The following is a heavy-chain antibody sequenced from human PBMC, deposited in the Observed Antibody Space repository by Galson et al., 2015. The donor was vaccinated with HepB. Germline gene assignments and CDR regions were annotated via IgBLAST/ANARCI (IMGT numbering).Heavy chain of an antibody. CDR1: GFTFSSYA. Sequence: SLRLSCAASGFTFSSYAMHWVRQAPGKGLEYVSAISSNGGSTYCADSVKGRFTISRDNSKNTLYLQMSSLRAEDTAVYYCVKGGGDYIYYGMDVWGQGTTVTVSS. CDR3: VKGGGDYIYYGMDV. J-gene: IGHJ6*02. CDR2: ISSNGGST. D-gene: IGHD2-21*02. V-gene: IGHV3-64D*06.